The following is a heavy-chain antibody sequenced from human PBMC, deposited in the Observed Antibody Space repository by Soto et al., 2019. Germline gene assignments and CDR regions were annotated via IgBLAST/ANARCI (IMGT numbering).Heavy chain of an antibody. D-gene: IGHD7-27*01. V-gene: IGHV2-5*02. J-gene: IGHJ4*02. CDR2: IYWDDDK. CDR3: AHRRTGGYFDY. CDR1: GFSLSTSGVG. Sequence: QITLKESGPTLVKPTQTLTLSCSFSGFSLSTSGVGVGWIRQPPGKALEWLALIYWDDDKRYSPSLKSRVTITKDTSKNQVVLTMTNMDPVDTATYYCAHRRTGGYFDYWGQGTLVTVSS.